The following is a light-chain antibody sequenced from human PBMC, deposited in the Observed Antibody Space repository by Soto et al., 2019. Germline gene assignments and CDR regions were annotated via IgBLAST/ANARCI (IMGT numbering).Light chain of an antibody. Sequence: EGVLTQSPGTLSLSPGERATLSCMASQSVSNNYLAWYQQKPGQAPRLLIYGASNRATGIPDRFSGSGSGTDFTLTISRLEPEDFAVYYCQQYGSSGTFGQGTKVDIK. CDR3: QQYGSSGT. CDR2: GAS. V-gene: IGKV3-20*01. J-gene: IGKJ1*01. CDR1: QSVSNNY.